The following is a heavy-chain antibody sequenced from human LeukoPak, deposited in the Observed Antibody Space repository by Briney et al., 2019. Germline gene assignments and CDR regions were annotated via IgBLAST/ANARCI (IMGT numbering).Heavy chain of an antibody. J-gene: IGHJ4*02. Sequence: GGSLRLSCAASGFTVSSNYMSWVRQAPGKGLEWVSVIYSGGSTYYADSVKGRFTISRDNSKHTLYLQMNNLRAEDTAVYYCARDPGYSSGWDFDYWGQGILVTVPS. D-gene: IGHD6-19*01. CDR2: IYSGGST. CDR1: GFTVSSNY. V-gene: IGHV3-53*01. CDR3: ARDPGYSSGWDFDY.